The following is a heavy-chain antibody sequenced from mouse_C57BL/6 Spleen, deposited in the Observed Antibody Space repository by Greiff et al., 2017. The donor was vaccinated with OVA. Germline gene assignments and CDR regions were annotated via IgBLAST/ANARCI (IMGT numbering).Heavy chain of an antibody. Sequence: EVKVVESGGGLVQPGGSLKLSCAASGFTFSDYYMYWVRQTPEKRLEWVAYISNGGGSTYYPDTVKGRFTISRDNAKNTLYLQMSRLKSEDTAMYYCARGLLRGFDYWGQGTTLTVSS. CDR1: GFTFSDYY. CDR2: ISNGGGST. J-gene: IGHJ2*01. CDR3: ARGLLRGFDY. D-gene: IGHD1-1*01. V-gene: IGHV5-12*01.